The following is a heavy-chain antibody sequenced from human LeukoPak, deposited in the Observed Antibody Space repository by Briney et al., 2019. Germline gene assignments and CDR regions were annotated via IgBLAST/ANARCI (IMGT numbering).Heavy chain of an antibody. CDR1: GGTFSSYA. CDR3: ARDADDSSGFSWFDP. V-gene: IGHV1-69*13. Sequence: GASVKVSCKASGGTFSSYAISWVRQAPGQGLEWMGGIIPIFGTADYAQKFQGRVTITADESTSTAYVELSSLRSEDTAVYYCARDADDSSGFSWFDPWGQGTLVTVSS. J-gene: IGHJ5*02. CDR2: IIPIFGTA. D-gene: IGHD3-22*01.